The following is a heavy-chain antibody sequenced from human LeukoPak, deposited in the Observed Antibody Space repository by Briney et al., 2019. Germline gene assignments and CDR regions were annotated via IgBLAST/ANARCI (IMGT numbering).Heavy chain of an antibody. D-gene: IGHD3-3*01. J-gene: IGHJ6*02. CDR1: GFTFSNYA. Sequence: GGSLRLSCAASGFTFSNYAMSWVRQAPGKGLEWVSYISSSSSTIYCADSVKGRFTISRDNAKNSLYLQMNSLRAEDTAVYYCARGIFGVIIGPYGMDVWGQGTTVTVSS. CDR2: ISSSSSTI. V-gene: IGHV3-48*01. CDR3: ARGIFGVIIGPYGMDV.